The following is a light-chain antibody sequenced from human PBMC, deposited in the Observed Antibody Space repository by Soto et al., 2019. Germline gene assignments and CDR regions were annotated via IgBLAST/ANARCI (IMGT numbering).Light chain of an antibody. Sequence: EIVLTQSPGTLSLSPGERATLSCRASQSVSNNYLAWYQQKPGQAPRLLISGASIRASGPPGWCSGSGSGTDFTLTISRLEPEDFAEYYCQQYGSSGTFGQGTKVEIK. J-gene: IGKJ1*01. CDR3: QQYGSSGT. CDR2: GAS. CDR1: QSVSNNY. V-gene: IGKV3-20*01.